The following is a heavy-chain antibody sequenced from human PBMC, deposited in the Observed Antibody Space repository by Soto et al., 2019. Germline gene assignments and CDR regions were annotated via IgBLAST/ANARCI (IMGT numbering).Heavy chain of an antibody. J-gene: IGHJ5*02. Sequence: QVQLVQAGAEVKKPGASVKISCKASGYAFTYSPIHLVRQAPGQRLEWVGWINIGNGNTEYSQKFQGRVTITTDTSASTAYMELRSLTSEDTAVYYCAREPLCGGKCYDNYFDPWGKGTLVTVSS. CDR3: AREPLCGGKCYDNYFDP. CDR2: INIGNGNT. D-gene: IGHD2-15*01. V-gene: IGHV1-3*04. CDR1: GYAFTYSP.